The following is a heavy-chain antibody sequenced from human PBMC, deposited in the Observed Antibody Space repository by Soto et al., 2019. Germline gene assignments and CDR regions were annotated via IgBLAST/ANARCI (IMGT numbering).Heavy chain of an antibody. CDR3: ASLPQFLWFGRLTCRASYFSY. J-gene: IGHJ4*02. CDR1: GDRFITYC. Sequence: GQSLKVSWTGSGDRFITYCIAWVRQMPGKCLEWMGFIYPGDSDTRYSPSFQCQVTISADTSTKTSYLQWSSLKASDTAIYYCASLPQFLWFGRLTCRASYFSYRAPGTLVTVPS. V-gene: IGHV5-51*01. D-gene: IGHD3-10*01. CDR2: IYPGDSDT.